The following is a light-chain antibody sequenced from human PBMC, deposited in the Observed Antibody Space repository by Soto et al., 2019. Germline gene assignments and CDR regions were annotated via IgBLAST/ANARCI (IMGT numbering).Light chain of an antibody. J-gene: IGKJ1*01. Sequence: ETVLTQSPGTLCLSPGERATLSCRASQSVNGNYLAWYQQKPGQAPRLLVYGASSRATGIPDRFSGSGSGTDFALIISRREPKDSAVYYCQQYGSTPWTLGQGNKVEI. CDR1: QSVNGNY. CDR2: GAS. V-gene: IGKV3-20*01. CDR3: QQYGSTPWT.